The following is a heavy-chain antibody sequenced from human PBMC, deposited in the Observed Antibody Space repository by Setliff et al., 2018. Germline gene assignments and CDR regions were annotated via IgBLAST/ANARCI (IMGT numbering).Heavy chain of an antibody. Sequence: SETLSLTCTVSGGSFTTYYWSWIRQSPGKGLEWIGYIYYSGSTNYNPSLKSRVSISVDTSKNQFSLRLSSVTAADTAVYFCARHENDYGDYDDAFDIWGQGTMVTVSS. D-gene: IGHD4-17*01. CDR1: GGSFTTYY. J-gene: IGHJ3*02. V-gene: IGHV4-59*01. CDR3: ARHENDYGDYDDAFDI. CDR2: IYYSGST.